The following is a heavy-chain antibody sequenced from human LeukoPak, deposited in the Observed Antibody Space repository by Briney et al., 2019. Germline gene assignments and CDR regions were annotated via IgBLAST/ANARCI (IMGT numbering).Heavy chain of an antibody. Sequence: PGGSLRLSCAASGFTFSSYEMNWVRQAPGKGLEWVSYISSSGGTTYYADSVKGRFTISRDNAKKSLYLQMNSLRDEDTAVYYCARDKVGMDVWGQGTTVTVSS. CDR3: ARDKVGMDV. V-gene: IGHV3-48*03. CDR1: GFTFSSYE. J-gene: IGHJ6*02. CDR2: ISSSGGTT.